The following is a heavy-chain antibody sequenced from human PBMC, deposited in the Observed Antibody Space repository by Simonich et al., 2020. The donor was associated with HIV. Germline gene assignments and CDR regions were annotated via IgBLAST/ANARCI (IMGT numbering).Heavy chain of an antibody. D-gene: IGHD1-26*01. V-gene: IGHV4-59*08. Sequence: QVQLQESGPGLVKPSETLSLTCTVSGGSISSYYWSWIRQPPGKGMEWIGDIYYSGSTNYNPTLKSRVTISVDTSKNQISLKLSSVTAADTAVYYCARTTVELNYYYYYMDVWGKGTTVTVSS. CDR2: IYYSGST. J-gene: IGHJ6*03. CDR3: ARTTVELNYYYYYMDV. CDR1: GGSISSYY.